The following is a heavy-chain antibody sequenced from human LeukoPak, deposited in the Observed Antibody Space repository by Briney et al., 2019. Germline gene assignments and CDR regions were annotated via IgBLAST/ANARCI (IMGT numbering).Heavy chain of an antibody. CDR3: ARRRGYSRFDAFDI. J-gene: IGHJ3*02. D-gene: IGHD3-22*01. V-gene: IGHV1-8*03. Sequence: ASVKVSCKASGYTFTGYDINWVRQATGQGLEWMGWMNPNGGNTGYAQKFQGRVTITRNTSISTAYMELSSLRSEDTAVYYCARRRGYSRFDAFDIWGQGTMVTVSS. CDR1: GYTFTGYD. CDR2: MNPNGGNT.